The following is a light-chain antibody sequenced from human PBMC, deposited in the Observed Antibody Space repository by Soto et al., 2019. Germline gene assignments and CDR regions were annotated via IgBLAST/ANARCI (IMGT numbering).Light chain of an antibody. CDR3: QQYFSWPYT. V-gene: IGKV3D-15*01. Sequence: ETAMTQSPAFLSVSPGERVTLSCRASQSVSASLAWFQQRPGQAPRLLVFAASTTASVIPARFSGSGYGTDFTLTISSLESEDLAVYFCQQYFSWPYTFGQGTKLQIK. CDR1: QSVSAS. J-gene: IGKJ2*01. CDR2: AAS.